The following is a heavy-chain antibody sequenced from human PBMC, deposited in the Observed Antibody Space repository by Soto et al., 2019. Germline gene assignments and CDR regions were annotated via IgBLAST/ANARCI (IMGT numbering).Heavy chain of an antibody. CDR3: ARDASYALDV. J-gene: IGHJ6*02. CDR1: GFTFINRW. V-gene: IGHV3-74*03. Sequence: EVQLVESGGGLVQPGGSLRLSCAAPGFTFINRWMHWVRQVPGKGLVWVSHINSDGIRTTYADSLNGRFTVSRDNAKNTVSVQMHSMRADDTAVYYCARDASYALDVWGQGTKVTVSS. CDR2: INSDGIRT.